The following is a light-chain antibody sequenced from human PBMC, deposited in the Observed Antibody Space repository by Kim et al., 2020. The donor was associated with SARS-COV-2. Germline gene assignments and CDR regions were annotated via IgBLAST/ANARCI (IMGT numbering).Light chain of an antibody. CDR3: LLSYSGLVF. CDR2: DST. CDR1: TGAVTSGRY. J-gene: IGLJ2*01. V-gene: IGLV7-46*01. Sequence: PGGTVTLTCASNTGAVTSGRYPSWFQRKPGQASRTLIYDSTHKHSWTPARFSGSLLGGNAALTLSGAQPEDEADYYCLLSYSGLVFFGGGTQLTVL.